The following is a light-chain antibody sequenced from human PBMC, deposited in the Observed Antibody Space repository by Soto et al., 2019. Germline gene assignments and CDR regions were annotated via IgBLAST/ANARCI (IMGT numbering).Light chain of an antibody. Sequence: DIQMTQSPSSLSASVGDRVTITCRASHTFCSYLNWCQQKRGKPPTLLLYGAFNLRSGVPSRFAGSGGGAEYRLTISSLQPGDFATYYCRQTYSPPLTFGQGTSLELK. CDR2: GAF. J-gene: IGKJ2*01. CDR3: RQTYSPPLT. V-gene: IGKV1-39*01. CDR1: HTFCSY.